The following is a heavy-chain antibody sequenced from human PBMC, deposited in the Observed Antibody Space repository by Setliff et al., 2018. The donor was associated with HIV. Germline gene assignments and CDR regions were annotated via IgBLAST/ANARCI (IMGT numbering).Heavy chain of an antibody. D-gene: IGHD3-16*01. CDR2: IGGHGSII. V-gene: IGHV3-48*03. CDR3: AAVPWGHSSLIIDH. CDR1: GLIFSSYE. Sequence: GGSLRLSCVASGLIFSSYEMNWVRQAPGKGLEWISFIGGHGSIIHYADSVKGRFTISRDNAKNSVYLQMHSLRVEDTAVYYCAAVPWGHSSLIIDHWGQGTPVTVSS. J-gene: IGHJ4*02.